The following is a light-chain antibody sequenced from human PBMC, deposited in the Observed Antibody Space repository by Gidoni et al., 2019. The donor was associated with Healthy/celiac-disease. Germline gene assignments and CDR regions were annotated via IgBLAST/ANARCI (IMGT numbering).Light chain of an antibody. J-gene: IGKJ4*01. V-gene: IGKV3-20*01. CDR1: QSVSSSY. Sequence: EIVLTQSPGTLSLSPGERATLSCRASQSVSSSYLAWYQQKPGQAPRLLIYGASSRATGIPDRFSCSGSGTDFTLTISRLEPEDFAVYYCQQYCSSQLTFGGGTKVEIK. CDR2: GAS. CDR3: QQYCSSQLT.